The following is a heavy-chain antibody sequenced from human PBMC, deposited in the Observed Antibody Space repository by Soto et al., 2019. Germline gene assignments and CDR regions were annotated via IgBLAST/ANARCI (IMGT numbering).Heavy chain of an antibody. CDR3: AKDRKLRFLARSVDY. V-gene: IGHV3-30*18. Sequence: GGSLRLSCAASGFTFSSYGMHWVRQAPGKGLEWVAVISYDGSNKYYADSVKGRFTISRDNSKNTLYLQMNSLRAEDTAVYYCAKDRKLRFLARSVDYWGQGTLVTVSS. D-gene: IGHD3-3*01. CDR2: ISYDGSNK. J-gene: IGHJ4*02. CDR1: GFTFSSYG.